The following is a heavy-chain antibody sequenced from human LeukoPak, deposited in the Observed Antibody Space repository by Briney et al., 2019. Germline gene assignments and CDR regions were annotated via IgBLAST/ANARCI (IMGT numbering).Heavy chain of an antibody. V-gene: IGHV4-34*01. CDR3: ARGGNRYFDY. Sequence: PSETLSLTCAVYGESFSGYYWSWIRQPPGKGLEWIGDINHSGSTNYNPSLKSRATISVDTSKNQFSLKLRSVTAADTAVFYCARGGNRYFDYWGQGDLVTVSS. J-gene: IGHJ4*02. CDR2: INHSGST. CDR1: GESFSGYY.